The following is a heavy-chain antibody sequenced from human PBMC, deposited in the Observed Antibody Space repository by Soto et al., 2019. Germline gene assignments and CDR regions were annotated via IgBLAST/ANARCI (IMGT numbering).Heavy chain of an antibody. J-gene: IGHJ4*02. CDR1: GYTFTAYG. CDR3: XXXXXXXXXXXXY. Sequence: QVQLVQSGPEVKRPGASVKVSCKTSGYTFTAYGISWVRQAPGQGLEWVGWISGYNDRTNXAQRLQGRVTVTTDTXXXXXXXXXXXXXXXXXXXXXXXXXXXXXXXXXXYWGQGTLVTVSS. V-gene: IGHV1-18*04. CDR2: ISGYNDRT.